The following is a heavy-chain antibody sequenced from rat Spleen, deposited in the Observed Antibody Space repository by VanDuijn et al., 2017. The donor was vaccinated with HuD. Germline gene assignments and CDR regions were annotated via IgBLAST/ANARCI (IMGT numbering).Heavy chain of an antibody. Sequence: VQLKESGPGLVQPSQTLSLTCTVSGFSLTSYNVHWVRQPPGKGLEWVAYISYDGGSTYYRDSVKGRFTISRDNAKSTLYLQMDSLRSEDAATYYCARWTYYGYNVLFDYWGQGVMVTVSS. CDR3: ARWTYYGYNVLFDY. J-gene: IGHJ2*01. CDR2: ISYDGGST. V-gene: IGHV5-7*01. D-gene: IGHD1-9*01. CDR1: GFSLTSYN.